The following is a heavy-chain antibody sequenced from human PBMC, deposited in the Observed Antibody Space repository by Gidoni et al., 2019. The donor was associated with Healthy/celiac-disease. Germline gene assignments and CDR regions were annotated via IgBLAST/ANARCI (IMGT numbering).Heavy chain of an antibody. CDR3: ARGDGYKGGWFDP. D-gene: IGHD5-12*01. Sequence: EVQLVESGGGLIQPGGSLRLSCAASGFTVSSNYMSWVRQAPGKGLEWVSVIYSGGRTYYADSVKGRCTISRDNSKNTLYLQMNSLRAEDTAVYYCARGDGYKGGWFDPWGQGTLVTVSS. CDR1: GFTVSSNY. CDR2: IYSGGRT. V-gene: IGHV3-53*01. J-gene: IGHJ5*02.